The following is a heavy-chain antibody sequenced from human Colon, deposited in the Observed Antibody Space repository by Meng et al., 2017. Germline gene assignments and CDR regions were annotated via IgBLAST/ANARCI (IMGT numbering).Heavy chain of an antibody. J-gene: IGHJ4*02. CDR1: GYTFTSYA. CDR2: INTNTGSP. CDR3: ARDPDSAVCGNCSS. V-gene: IGHV7-4-1*02. Sequence: QVQLVQSGSELKKPEASVKVSCKASGYTFTSYAMNWVRQAPGQGLELMGWINTNTGSPTYAQDFTGRYVFSLDTSVSTAYLQISSLTAEDTAVYYCARDPDSAVCGNCSSWGQGTLVTVSS. D-gene: IGHD6-13*01.